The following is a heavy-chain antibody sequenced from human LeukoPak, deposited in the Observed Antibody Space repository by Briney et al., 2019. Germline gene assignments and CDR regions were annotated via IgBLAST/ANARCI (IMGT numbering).Heavy chain of an antibody. CDR2: INWNGGST. J-gene: IGHJ4*02. Sequence: GGSLRLSCAASGFTFDDYGMSWVRQAPGKGLEWVSGINWNGGSTGYADSVKGRFTISRDNAKNSLYLQMNSLRAEDMALYYCAKDRSSWSNSFDYWGQGTLVTVSS. CDR1: GFTFDDYG. D-gene: IGHD6-13*01. V-gene: IGHV3-20*04. CDR3: AKDRSSWSNSFDY.